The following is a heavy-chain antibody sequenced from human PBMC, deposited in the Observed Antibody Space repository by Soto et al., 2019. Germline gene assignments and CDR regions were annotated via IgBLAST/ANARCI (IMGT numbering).Heavy chain of an antibody. J-gene: IGHJ3*02. CDR3: AKSHHSSGYYFLTSEEAFDI. D-gene: IGHD3-22*01. CDR2: INPSGGST. V-gene: IGHV1-46*01. Sequence: EASVKVSCQASGYTFTSYYMHWVRQAPGQGLEWMGIINPSGGSTSYAQKFQGRVTMTRDTSTSTVYMELSSLRSEDTAVYYCAKSHHSSGYYFLTSEEAFDIWGQGTMVTVSS. CDR1: GYTFTSYY.